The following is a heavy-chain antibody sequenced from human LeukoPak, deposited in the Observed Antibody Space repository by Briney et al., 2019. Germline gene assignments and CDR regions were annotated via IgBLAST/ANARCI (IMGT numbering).Heavy chain of an antibody. CDR1: GFTFSSHA. V-gene: IGHV3-23*01. CDR3: AKDHYDFWSGYLWYFDY. J-gene: IGHJ4*02. CDR2: ISGSGGST. D-gene: IGHD3-3*01. Sequence: SGGSLRLSCAASGFTFSSHAMSWVRQAPGKGLEWVSVISGSGGSTYYADSVKGRFTISRDNSKNTLYLQMNSLRAEDTAVYYCAKDHYDFWSGYLWYFDYWGQGTLVTVSS.